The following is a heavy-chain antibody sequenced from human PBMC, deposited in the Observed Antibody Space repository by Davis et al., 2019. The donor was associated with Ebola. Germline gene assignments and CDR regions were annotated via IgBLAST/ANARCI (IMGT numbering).Heavy chain of an antibody. CDR2: INFNTGSP. V-gene: IGHV7-4-1*02. CDR1: GYTFISYN. Sequence: ASVKVSCKASGYTFISYNINWVRQAPGQGLQWMGWINFNTGSPTYAQGFTGRFVFSLDTSVSTAYLQISGLKAEDTAVYYCANIPVPGGWGQGTLVTVSS. D-gene: IGHD6-19*01. J-gene: IGHJ4*02. CDR3: ANIPVPGG.